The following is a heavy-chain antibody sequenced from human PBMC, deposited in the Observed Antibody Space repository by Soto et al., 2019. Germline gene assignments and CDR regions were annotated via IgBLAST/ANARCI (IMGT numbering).Heavy chain of an antibody. D-gene: IGHD3-22*01. Sequence: QVQLVESGGGVVKPGRSLRLSCAASGFTFSNNGMHWVRQAPGKGLEWVAVISYDGSNKYYADSVKGRFTISRDNSKNTLFLQMNSLRAEDTAVFYCAKGRYYDLYGMDVWGQVTTVTVSS. V-gene: IGHV3-30*18. CDR2: ISYDGSNK. CDR1: GFTFSNNG. J-gene: IGHJ6*02. CDR3: AKGRYYDLYGMDV.